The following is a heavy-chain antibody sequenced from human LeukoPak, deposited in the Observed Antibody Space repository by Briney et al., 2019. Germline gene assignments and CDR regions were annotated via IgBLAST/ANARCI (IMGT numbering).Heavy chain of an antibody. D-gene: IGHD1-7*01. J-gene: IGHJ5*02. CDR2: IYYSGST. Sequence: SETLSLTCTVSGDFISSGGFYWSWIRQHPGKGLEWIGYIYYSGSTYYNPSLKSRVTISVDTSKNQFSLKLDSVTAADTAVYYCARDPPMTGTTAWGQGTLVTVSS. CDR3: ARDPPMTGTTA. CDR1: GDFISSGGFY. V-gene: IGHV4-31*03.